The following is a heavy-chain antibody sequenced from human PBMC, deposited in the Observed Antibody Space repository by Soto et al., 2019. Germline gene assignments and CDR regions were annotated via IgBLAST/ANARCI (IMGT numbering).Heavy chain of an antibody. CDR1: GFTFSSYA. J-gene: IGHJ4*02. V-gene: IGHV3-23*01. CDR2: ISGSGGST. CDR3: AKIRGSSWMIDY. Sequence: GGSLRLSCAASGFTFSSYAMSWVRQAPGKGLEWVSAISGSGGSTYYADSVKGRFTISRDNSKNTLYLQMNSLRAEDTVVYYCAKIRGSSWMIDYWGQGTLVTVSS. D-gene: IGHD6-13*01.